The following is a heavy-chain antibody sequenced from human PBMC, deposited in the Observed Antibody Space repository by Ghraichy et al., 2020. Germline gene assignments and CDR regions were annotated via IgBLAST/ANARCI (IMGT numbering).Heavy chain of an antibody. CDR2: IYSGGST. CDR1: GFTVSSNY. V-gene: IGHV3-66*02. J-gene: IGHJ4*02. CDR3: ARDPSSIAARPENY. Sequence: GGSLRLSCAASGFTVSSNYMSWVRQAPGKGLEWVSVIYSGGSTYYADSVKGRFTISRDNSKNTLYLQMNSLRAEDTAVYYCARDPSSIAARPENYWGQGTLVTVSS. D-gene: IGHD6-6*01.